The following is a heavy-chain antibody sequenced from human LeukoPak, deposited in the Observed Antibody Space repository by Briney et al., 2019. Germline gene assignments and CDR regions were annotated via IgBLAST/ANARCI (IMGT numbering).Heavy chain of an antibody. V-gene: IGHV1-8*03. Sequence: ASVKVSCKASGYTFTSYDINWVRQATGQGLEWMGWMNRNSGNSGYAQTLQGRVTITRNTSISTAYMELSRLRSEDTAVYYCARGAAAGKGGRNYYYYYMDVWGKGTTVTVSS. J-gene: IGHJ6*03. D-gene: IGHD6-13*01. CDR1: GYTFTSYD. CDR2: MNRNSGNS. CDR3: ARGAAAGKGGRNYYYYYMDV.